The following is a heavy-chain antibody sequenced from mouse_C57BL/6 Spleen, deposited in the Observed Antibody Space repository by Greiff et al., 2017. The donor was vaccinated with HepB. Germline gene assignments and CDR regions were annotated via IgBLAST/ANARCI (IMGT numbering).Heavy chain of an antibody. V-gene: IGHV1-42*01. CDR2: INPSTGGT. Sequence: VQLKESGPELVKPGASVKISCKASGYSFTGYYMNWVKQSPEKSLEWIGEINPSTGGTTYNQKFKAKATLTVDKSSSTAYMQLKSLTSEDSAVYYCARTGTRGWFAYWGQGTLVTVSA. D-gene: IGHD4-1*01. CDR1: GYSFTGYY. CDR3: ARTGTRGWFAY. J-gene: IGHJ3*01.